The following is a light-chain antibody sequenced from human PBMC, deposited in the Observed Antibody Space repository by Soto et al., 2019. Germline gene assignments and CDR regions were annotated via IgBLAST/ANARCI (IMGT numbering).Light chain of an antibody. CDR1: QTISSW. V-gene: IGKV1-5*01. J-gene: IGKJ5*01. CDR2: AAS. Sequence: DIQMTQSPSSLSASVGDRFTMTFRSSQTISSWLAWYQQKPGKAPNLLIYAASTLQTGVPSRFSGSGSGTEFTLTISSLQPEDFATYHCQQLTSYPRSTFGQGTRLEI. CDR3: QQLTSYPRST.